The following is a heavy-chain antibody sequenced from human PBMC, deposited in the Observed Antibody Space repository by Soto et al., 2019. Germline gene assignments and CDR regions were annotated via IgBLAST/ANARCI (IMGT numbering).Heavy chain of an antibody. Sequence: EVQVLESGGGLVQPGGSLRLSCEGSGFTVSSHAMTWIRQAPGKGPEWGSTVTADGGTYYADSVKGRFAMSRDTSENKLYLQMNSLGAEDTAAYYCAPHVSCSGGSCQYDAFAIRGQGTMVTVSS. CDR1: GFTVSSHA. CDR3: APHVSCSGGSCQYDAFAI. J-gene: IGHJ3*02. D-gene: IGHD2-15*01. CDR2: VTADGGT. V-gene: IGHV3-23*01.